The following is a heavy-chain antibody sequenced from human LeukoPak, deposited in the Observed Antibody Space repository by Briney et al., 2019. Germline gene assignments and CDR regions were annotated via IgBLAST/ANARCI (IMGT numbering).Heavy chain of an antibody. V-gene: IGHV1-69*13. CDR2: IIPIFGTA. J-gene: IGHJ4*02. D-gene: IGHD5-18*01. CDR3: ARDRGYSYGTFDY. Sequence: SVKVSCKASGGTFSSYAISWVRRAPGQGFEWMGGIIPIFGTANYAQKFQGRVTITADESTSTAYMELSSLRSEDTAVYYCARDRGYSYGTFDYWGQGTLVTVSS. CDR1: GGTFSSYA.